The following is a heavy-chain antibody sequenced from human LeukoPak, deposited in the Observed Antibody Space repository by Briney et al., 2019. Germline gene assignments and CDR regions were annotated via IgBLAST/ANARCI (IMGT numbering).Heavy chain of an antibody. Sequence: SETLSLTCAVYGGSFSGYYWSWIRQPPGKGLEWIGEINHSGSTNYNPSLKSRVTISVDTSKNQFSLKLSSVTAADTAVYYCATSLRYFDWLSQQSGFDIWGQGTMVTVSS. D-gene: IGHD3-9*01. CDR2: INHSGST. V-gene: IGHV4-34*01. CDR1: GGSFSGYY. J-gene: IGHJ3*02. CDR3: ATSLRYFDWLSQQSGFDI.